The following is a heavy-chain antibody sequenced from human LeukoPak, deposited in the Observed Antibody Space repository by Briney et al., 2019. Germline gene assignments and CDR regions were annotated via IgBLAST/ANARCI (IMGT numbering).Heavy chain of an antibody. V-gene: IGHV1-69*01. D-gene: IGHD3-16*02. Sequence: SVKVSCKASGGTFTSYAISWVRQAPGQGLEWMGGIIPIFGTANYAQKFQGRVTITADESTSTAYMELSSLRSEDTAVYYCARDRALKGAELSLYRDMDVWGQGTTVTVSS. CDR3: ARDRALKGAELSLYRDMDV. CDR1: GGTFTSYA. J-gene: IGHJ6*02. CDR2: IIPIFGTA.